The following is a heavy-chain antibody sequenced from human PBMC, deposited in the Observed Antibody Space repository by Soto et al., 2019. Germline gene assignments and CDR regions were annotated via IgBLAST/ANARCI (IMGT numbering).Heavy chain of an antibody. CDR2: RYMSGST. J-gene: IGHJ6*02. CDR3: ARMYNSGFYRPEGDYYFSGMDV. V-gene: IGHV4-4*07. D-gene: IGHD5-12*01. CDR1: GGSIRDYY. Sequence: QVQLQESGPGLVKPSETLSVTCSVSGGSIRDYYWSWIRQPAGKGLEWIGRRYMSGSTKNNPSLKRRVTMSADTSVNQFSLTLISVTAADTATYYCARMYNSGFYRPEGDYYFSGMDVWGQGTTVTVSS.